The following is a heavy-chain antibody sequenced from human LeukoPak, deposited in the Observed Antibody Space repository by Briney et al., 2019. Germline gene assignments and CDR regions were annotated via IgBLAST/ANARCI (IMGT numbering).Heavy chain of an antibody. CDR1: TYSISSGYY. D-gene: IGHD3-10*01. V-gene: IGHV4-38-2*02. CDR3: ARHGAWGFGEFHDAFDI. CDR2: IHHSGSG. Sequence: PSETLSLTCTVSTYSISSGYYWGWIRQPPGKGLEWIGSIHHSGSGYYNPSLKSRVTISVDTSKNQFSLKLSSVTAADTAVYYCARHGAWGFGEFHDAFDIWGQGTMVTVSS. J-gene: IGHJ3*02.